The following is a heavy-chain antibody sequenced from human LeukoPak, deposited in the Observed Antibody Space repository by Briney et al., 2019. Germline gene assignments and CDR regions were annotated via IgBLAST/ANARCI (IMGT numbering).Heavy chain of an antibody. J-gene: IGHJ4*02. V-gene: IGHV3-15*01. CDR2: IKSKPDGGTT. CDR1: GFTFSIAW. Sequence: KTGGSLRLSCTASGFTFSIAWMSWVCQAPGKGLDWVGRIKSKPDGGTTDYAAPVKDRFTISRDDSKNTLYLQKNSLKSEDTAVYYCTAGLPAPLGYWGQGTLVTVSS. CDR3: TAGLPAPLGY.